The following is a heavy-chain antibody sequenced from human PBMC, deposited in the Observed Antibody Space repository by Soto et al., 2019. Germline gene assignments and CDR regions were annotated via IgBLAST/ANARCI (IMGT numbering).Heavy chain of an antibody. V-gene: IGHV4-39*01. D-gene: IGHD5-18*01. CDR1: CGSISSSSYY. CDR2: IYYSGST. CDR3: ARLREGYGPPHDY. Sequence: SETLSLTCTVSCGSISSSSYYWGWIRQPPGKGLEWIGSIYYSGSTYYNPSLKSRVTISVDTSKNQFSLKLSSVTAADTAVYYCARLREGYGPPHDYWGQGTLVTAPQ. J-gene: IGHJ4*02.